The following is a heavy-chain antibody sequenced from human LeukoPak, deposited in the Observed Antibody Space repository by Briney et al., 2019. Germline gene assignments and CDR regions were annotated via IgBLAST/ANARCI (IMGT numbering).Heavy chain of an antibody. V-gene: IGHV4-34*01. J-gene: IGHJ6*03. CDR3: ARSPDYYYMDV. CDR2: INHSGST. Sequence: SETLSLTCAVYGGSFSGYYWSWLRQPPGKGLEWIGEINHSGSTNYNPSLKSRVTISVDTSKNQFSLKLSSVTAADTAVYYCARSPDYYYMDVWGKGTTVTVSS. CDR1: GGSFSGYY.